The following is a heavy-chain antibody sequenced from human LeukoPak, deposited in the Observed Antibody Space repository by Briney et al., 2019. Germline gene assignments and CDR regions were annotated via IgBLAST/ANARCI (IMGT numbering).Heavy chain of an antibody. CDR1: GGSISGSSYY. D-gene: IGHD1-1*01. Sequence: PSETLSLTCTVSGGSISGSSYYWSWIRQPPGKGLEWIGEINHSGSTNYNPSLKSRVTISVDTSKNQFSLKLSSVTAADTAVYYCAYRRVPGAFDIWGQGTMVTVSS. V-gene: IGHV4-39*07. J-gene: IGHJ3*02. CDR2: INHSGST. CDR3: AYRRVPGAFDI.